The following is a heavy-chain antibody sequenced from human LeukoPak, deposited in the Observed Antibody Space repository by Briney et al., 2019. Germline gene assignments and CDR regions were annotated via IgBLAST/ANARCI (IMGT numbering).Heavy chain of an antibody. CDR3: ARGALKDIDHAFDI. D-gene: IGHD2-15*01. V-gene: IGHV3-30*03. CDR1: GGSISSTN. CDR2: ISYDGSNK. J-gene: IGHJ3*02. Sequence: HPSETLSLTCGVSGGSISSTNWWSWVRQAPGKGLEWVAVISYDGSNKYYADSVKGRFTISRDNSKNTLYLQMNSLRAEDTAVYYCARGALKDIDHAFDIWGQGTMVTVSS.